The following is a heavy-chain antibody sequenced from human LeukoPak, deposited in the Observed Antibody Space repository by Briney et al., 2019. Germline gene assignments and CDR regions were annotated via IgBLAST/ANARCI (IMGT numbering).Heavy chain of an antibody. CDR2: IYYSGST. Sequence: SQTLSLTCTVSGGSISSGGYYWSWIRQHPGKGLEWIGYIYYSGSTYYNPSLKSRVTISVDTSKNQFSLKLSSVTAADTAVYYCARDENWRERHYGMDVWGQGTTVTVSS. D-gene: IGHD1-1*01. CDR3: ARDENWRERHYGMDV. J-gene: IGHJ6*02. V-gene: IGHV4-31*03. CDR1: GGSISSGGYY.